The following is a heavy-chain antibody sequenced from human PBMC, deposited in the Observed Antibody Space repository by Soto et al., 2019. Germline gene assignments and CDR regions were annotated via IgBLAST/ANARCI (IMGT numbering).Heavy chain of an antibody. CDR1: GFTFSDYA. V-gene: IGHV3-30*18. Sequence: VQLVESGGGVVQPGRSLRLSCAASGFTFSDYAMHWVRQAPGKGLEWVAVVSHDGRNTHYADSVKGRFTISRDSSKNTVPLEVTSLRAEDTAVYYCAKGGRQWLVTSDFNYWGQGALVTVSS. D-gene: IGHD6-19*01. CDR3: AKGGRQWLVTSDFNY. J-gene: IGHJ4*02. CDR2: VSHDGRNT.